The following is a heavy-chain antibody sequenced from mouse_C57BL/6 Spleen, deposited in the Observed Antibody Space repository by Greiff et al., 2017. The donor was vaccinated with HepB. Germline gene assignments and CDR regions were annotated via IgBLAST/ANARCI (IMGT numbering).Heavy chain of an antibody. CDR3: ARVGITTVADY. Sequence: EVKLMESGPGLVKPSQSLSLTCSVTGYSITSGYYWTWIRQFPGNKLEWMGYISYDGSNNYNPSLKNRISITRDTTKNQCFLKLNSVTTEDTATYYCARVGITTVADYWGQGTTLTGSS. D-gene: IGHD1-1*01. V-gene: IGHV3-6*01. J-gene: IGHJ2*01. CDR2: ISYDGSN. CDR1: GYSITSGYY.